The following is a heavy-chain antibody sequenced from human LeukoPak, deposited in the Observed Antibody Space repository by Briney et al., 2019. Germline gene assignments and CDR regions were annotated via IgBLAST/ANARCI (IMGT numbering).Heavy chain of an antibody. V-gene: IGHV3-23*01. J-gene: IGHJ4*01. CDR2: IRGSDGST. D-gene: IGHD4-17*01. CDR1: GFPFSTYA. CDR3: AKDVYGGYGGLDY. Sequence: GGSLRLSCAASGFPFSTYAMSWVCQAPGKGLEWVSSIRGSDGSTYYADSVKGRFAISRDNSKNTLYLQMNSLRAEDTAVYYCAKDVYGGYGGLDYWGQGTLVTVSS.